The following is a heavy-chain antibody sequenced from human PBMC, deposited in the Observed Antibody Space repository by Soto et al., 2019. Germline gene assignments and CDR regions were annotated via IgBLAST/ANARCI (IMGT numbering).Heavy chain of an antibody. Sequence: QVQLQESGPGLVKPSGTLSLTCAVSGGSISSSNWWSWVSQPPGKGLEWIGEIYHSGSTNYNPSLKSRVTISVDKSKNQFSLKLSSVTAADTAVYYCARTHAGGSLGRWFDPWGQGTLVTVSS. V-gene: IGHV4-4*02. CDR3: ARTHAGGSLGRWFDP. CDR2: IYHSGST. CDR1: GGSISSSNW. D-gene: IGHD1-26*01. J-gene: IGHJ5*02.